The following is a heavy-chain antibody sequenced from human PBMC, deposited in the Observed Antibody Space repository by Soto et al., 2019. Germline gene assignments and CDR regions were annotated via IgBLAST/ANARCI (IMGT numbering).Heavy chain of an antibody. J-gene: IGHJ6*02. Sequence: SETLSLTCTVSGASISSSNYYWGWIRQPPGRGLEWIGTMYYGGRTYYNPSLKSRVTTSVDTSKNQFSLKLSAVTATDTAVYYCARHGNTVTTGYYYGMDVWGQGTTVTVSS. D-gene: IGHD4-17*01. CDR1: GASISSSNYY. V-gene: IGHV4-39*01. CDR3: ARHGNTVTTGYYYGMDV. CDR2: MYYGGRT.